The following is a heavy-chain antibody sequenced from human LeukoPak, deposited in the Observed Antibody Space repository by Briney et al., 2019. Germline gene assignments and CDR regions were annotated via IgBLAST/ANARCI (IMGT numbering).Heavy chain of an antibody. J-gene: IGHJ3*02. CDR2: IVSTGST. Sequence: GGSLRLSCVASGILVSSNYMSWVRQAPGKGLEWVSFIVSTGSTYYADSVKGRFTISRDNSGNTLYLQMNSLRVEDTAVYYCARRERLGYSYGRGTLDIWGQGTMVTVSS. CDR1: GILVSSNY. CDR3: ARRERLGYSYGRGTLDI. V-gene: IGHV3-66*01. D-gene: IGHD5-18*01.